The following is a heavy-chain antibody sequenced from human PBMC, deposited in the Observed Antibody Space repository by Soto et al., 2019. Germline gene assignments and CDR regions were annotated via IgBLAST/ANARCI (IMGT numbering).Heavy chain of an antibody. CDR3: AHRRIAAEINAFDI. V-gene: IGHV2-5*02. CDR2: IYWDDDK. D-gene: IGHD6-13*01. J-gene: IGHJ3*02. Sequence: QITLKESGPTLVKPTQTLTLTCTFSGFSLSTSGVGVGWIRQPPGKALEWLALIYWDDDKRYSPSLKSRLTIXKXTXXNQVVLTMTNMDPVDTATYYCAHRRIAAEINAFDIWGQGTMVTVSS. CDR1: GFSLSTSGVG.